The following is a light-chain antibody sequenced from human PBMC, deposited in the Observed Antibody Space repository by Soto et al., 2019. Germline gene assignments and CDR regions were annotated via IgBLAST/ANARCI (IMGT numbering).Light chain of an antibody. CDR3: QQYGSSRFT. CDR1: QSVSSSY. J-gene: IGKJ3*01. V-gene: IGKV3-20*01. CDR2: GAS. Sequence: EIVLTQSPGTLSLSPGERATLSCRASQSVSSSYLAWYQQKPGQAPRLLIYGASSRATGIPDRFSGSGSGTDFPLTISRMGPEDFAVYYCQQYGSSRFTFGPGTKVDI.